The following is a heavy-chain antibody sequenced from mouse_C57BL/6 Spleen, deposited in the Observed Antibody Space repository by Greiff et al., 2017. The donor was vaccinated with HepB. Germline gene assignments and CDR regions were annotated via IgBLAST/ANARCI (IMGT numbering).Heavy chain of an antibody. J-gene: IGHJ2*01. CDR1: GFNIKDDY. CDR3: TSYYPFDY. CDR2: IDPENGDT. V-gene: IGHV14-4*01. D-gene: IGHD1-1*01. Sequence: VQLQQSGAELVRPGASVKLSCTASGFNIKDDYMHWVKQRPEQGLEWIGWIDPENGDTEYASKFQGKATITAETSSNTAYLQLSSLTSEDTAVYYCTSYYPFDYWGQGTTLTVSS.